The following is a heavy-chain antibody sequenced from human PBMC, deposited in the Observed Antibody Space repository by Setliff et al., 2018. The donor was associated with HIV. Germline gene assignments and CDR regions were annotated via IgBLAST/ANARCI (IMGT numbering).Heavy chain of an antibody. J-gene: IGHJ4*02. V-gene: IGHV3-15*01. CDR2: IKSIISGGTT. CDR3: ATGPLDY. CDR1: GFSVSDDW. Sequence: GGSLRLTCAASGFSVSDDWMSWVRQTPGKRLEWVGRIKSIISGGTTDYAAPVKDRFTISRDDSKNTVYLQMNSLKIDNTGLYYCATGPLDYWGQGTLVTVSS.